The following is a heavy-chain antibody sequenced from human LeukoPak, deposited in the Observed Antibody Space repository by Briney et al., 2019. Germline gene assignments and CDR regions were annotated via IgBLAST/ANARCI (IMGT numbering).Heavy chain of an antibody. CDR2: IDPSDSYT. J-gene: IGHJ5*02. Sequence: GESLRISCKGSGYSFTNYWISWVRQLPGKGLEWMGRIDPSDSYTNYSPSFQGHVTISADKSISTAYLQWSSLKASDTAMYCCARHLDYYGRFGPWGQGTLVTVSS. V-gene: IGHV5-10-1*01. CDR1: GYSFTNYW. CDR3: ARHLDYYGRFGP. D-gene: IGHD3-10*01.